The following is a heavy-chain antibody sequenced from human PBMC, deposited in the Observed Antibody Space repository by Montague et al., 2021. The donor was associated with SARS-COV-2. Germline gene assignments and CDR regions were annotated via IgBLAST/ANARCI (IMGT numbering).Heavy chain of an antibody. CDR1: GDSVSNKSVA. Sequence: CAISGDSVSNKSVAWNWIRQSPSRGLEWLGRTYYRSKWDSDYAESVKRRLVITPDTPKNQVSLQLNSVIPEDTAVYFCASSGITLTGLDAFDIWGQGTMVTVSS. D-gene: IGHD3-9*01. V-gene: IGHV6-1*01. CDR2: TYYRSKWDS. J-gene: IGHJ3*02. CDR3: ASSGITLTGLDAFDI.